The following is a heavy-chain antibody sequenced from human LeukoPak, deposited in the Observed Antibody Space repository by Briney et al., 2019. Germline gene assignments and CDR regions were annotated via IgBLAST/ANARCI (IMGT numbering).Heavy chain of an antibody. CDR1: GFTFSNNW. J-gene: IGHJ4*02. CDR2: VKKDASEM. Sequence: GGSLRLSCSASGFTFSNNWMTWVRQAPGKGLEWVASVKKDASEMYYVDSVKGRLTISRDNAKNSLYLQMNSLRAEDTAVYYCARAPSTAHTIFGVVINDYFDYWGQGTLVTVSS. V-gene: IGHV3-7*01. CDR3: ARAPSTAHTIFGVVINDYFDY. D-gene: IGHD3-3*01.